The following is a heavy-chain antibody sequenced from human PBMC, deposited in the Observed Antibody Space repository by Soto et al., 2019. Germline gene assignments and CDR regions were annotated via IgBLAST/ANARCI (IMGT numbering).Heavy chain of an antibody. V-gene: IGHV4-34*01. CDR3: AREYKVDIVATITHSAYGMDV. CDR1: GGSFSGYY. CDR2: INHSGST. Sequence: QVQLQQWGAGLLKPSETLSLTCAVYGGSFSGYYWSWIRQPPGKGLEWIGEINHSGSTNYNPSLKSRVTISVDTSKNQFSLKLSSVTAADTAVYYCAREYKVDIVATITHSAYGMDVWGQGTTVTVSS. D-gene: IGHD5-12*01. J-gene: IGHJ6*02.